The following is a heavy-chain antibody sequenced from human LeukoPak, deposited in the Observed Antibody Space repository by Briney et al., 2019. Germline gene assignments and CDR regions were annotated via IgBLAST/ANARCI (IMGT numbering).Heavy chain of an antibody. V-gene: IGHV3-21*01. D-gene: IGHD3-3*02. J-gene: IGHJ4*02. CDR1: GFTFSSYS. CDR2: ISSSSSYI. Sequence: PGGSLRLSCAASGFTFSSYSMNWVRQAPGKGLEWVSSISSSSSYIYYADSVKGRFTISRANAKNSLFLQMNSLRAEDTAVYYCARDSNSGHFDFWGQGTLVTVSS. CDR3: ARDSNSGHFDF.